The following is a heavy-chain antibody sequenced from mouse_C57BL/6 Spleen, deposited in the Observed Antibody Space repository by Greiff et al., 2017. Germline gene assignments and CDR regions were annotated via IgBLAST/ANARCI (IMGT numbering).Heavy chain of an antibody. Sequence: QVQLQQSGPELVKPGASVKISCKASGYAFSSSWMNWVKQRPGKGLEWIGRIYPGDGDTNYNGTFKGKATLTADKSSSTAYMQLSSLTSEDSAVYFCARPGDSNYSYYAMDYWGQGTSVTVSS. J-gene: IGHJ4*01. CDR2: IYPGDGDT. V-gene: IGHV1-82*01. D-gene: IGHD2-5*01. CDR3: ARPGDSNYSYYAMDY. CDR1: GYAFSSSW.